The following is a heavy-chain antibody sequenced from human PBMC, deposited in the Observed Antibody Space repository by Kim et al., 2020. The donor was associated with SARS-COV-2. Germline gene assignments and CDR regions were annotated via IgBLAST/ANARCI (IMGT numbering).Heavy chain of an antibody. Sequence: GGSLRLSCAASGFTFSSYAMHWVRQAPGKGLEWVAVISYDGSNKYYADSVKGRFTISRDNSKNTLYLQMNSLRAEDTAVYYCARAGGDGYNGEDYWGQGTLVTVSS. D-gene: IGHD5-12*01. J-gene: IGHJ4*02. CDR1: GFTFSSYA. CDR2: ISYDGSNK. V-gene: IGHV3-30*04. CDR3: ARAGGDGYNGEDY.